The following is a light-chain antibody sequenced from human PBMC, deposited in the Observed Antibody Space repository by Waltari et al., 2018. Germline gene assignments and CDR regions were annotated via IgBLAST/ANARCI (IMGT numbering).Light chain of an antibody. CDR1: SSNIGNNY. CDR2: ENT. Sequence: QSVLTQPPSVSAAPGPTVTISCPGGSSNIGNNYVSWYRQSPGTAPKLRIYENTERPSGIPGRFSGSKSGTSATLDITGLQAGDEADYYCGTWDSSLSGAVFGGGTHLTVL. CDR3: GTWDSSLSGAV. V-gene: IGLV1-51*02. J-gene: IGLJ7*01.